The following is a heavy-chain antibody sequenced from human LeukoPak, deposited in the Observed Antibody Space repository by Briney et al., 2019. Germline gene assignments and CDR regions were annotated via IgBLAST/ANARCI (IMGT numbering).Heavy chain of an antibody. CDR3: ARDLGLRGDYAYFQH. CDR1: GFTFSSYA. CDR2: ISYDGSNK. V-gene: IGHV3-30*04. D-gene: IGHD2-21*02. Sequence: PGGSPRLSCAASGFTFSSYAMHWVRQAPGKGLEWVAVISYDGSNKYYADSVKGRFTISRDNSKNTLYLQMNSLRAEDTAVYYCARDLGLRGDYAYFQHWGQGTLVTVSS. J-gene: IGHJ1*01.